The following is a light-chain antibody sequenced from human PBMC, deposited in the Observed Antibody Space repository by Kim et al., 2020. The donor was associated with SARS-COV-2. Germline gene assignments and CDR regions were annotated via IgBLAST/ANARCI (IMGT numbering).Light chain of an antibody. CDR3: QQYNDWPLT. CDR2: PAF. Sequence: LSPGERAPMSGGASPPIGTDLAWYQQKPGQAPRLLIYPAFTRATGIPARISGSGSGTEFTLTISSLKSEDFAVYYCQQYNDWPLTFGGGTKVEI. CDR1: PPIGTD. V-gene: IGKV3D-15*01. J-gene: IGKJ4*01.